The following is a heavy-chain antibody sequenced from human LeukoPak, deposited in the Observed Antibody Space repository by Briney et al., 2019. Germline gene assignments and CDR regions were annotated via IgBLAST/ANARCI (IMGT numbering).Heavy chain of an antibody. Sequence: GGSLRLSCAASGFTFDDYAMHWVRQAPGKGLEWVSLISWDCGSTYYADSVKGRFTISRDNSQNSLYLQMNSLRAEDTALYYCARGKGDRFDPRGQGTLVTVSS. J-gene: IGHJ5*02. CDR1: GFTFDDYA. D-gene: IGHD3-16*01. V-gene: IGHV3-43D*03. CDR2: ISWDCGST. CDR3: ARGKGDRFDP.